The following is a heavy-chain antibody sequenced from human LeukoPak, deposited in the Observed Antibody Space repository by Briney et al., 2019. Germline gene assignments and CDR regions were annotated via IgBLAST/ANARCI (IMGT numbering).Heavy chain of an antibody. CDR2: ISWNSGSI. J-gene: IGHJ3*02. CDR1: GFTFDDYT. Sequence: GGSLRLSCAASGFTFDDYTMHWVRQAPGKGLEWVSGISWNSGSIGYADSVKGRFTISRDNAKNSLYLQMNSLRAEDTALYYCAKSDGYNSLYAFDIWGQATMVTVSS. CDR3: AKSDGYNSLYAFDI. V-gene: IGHV3-9*01. D-gene: IGHD5-24*01.